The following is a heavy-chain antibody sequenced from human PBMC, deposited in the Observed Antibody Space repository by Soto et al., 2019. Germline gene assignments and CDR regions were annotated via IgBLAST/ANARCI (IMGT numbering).Heavy chain of an antibody. J-gene: IGHJ4*02. D-gene: IGHD2-2*01. CDR2: VNAGNANT. V-gene: IGHV1-3*01. Sequence: GASVKLSCKDSGYTFTTYAMHWVRQAPGQRLEWMGWVNAGNANTEYSQKFQGRFTITRDTSASTAYMELTSLRFEDTAVYYCARGSTSSWPFDLWGPGTLVTVSS. CDR1: GYTFTTYA. CDR3: ARGSTSSWPFDL.